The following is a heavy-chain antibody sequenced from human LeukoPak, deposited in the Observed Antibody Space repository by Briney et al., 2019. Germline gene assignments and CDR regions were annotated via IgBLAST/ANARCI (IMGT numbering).Heavy chain of an antibody. J-gene: IGHJ4*02. CDR3: AKTGPYYFDD. CDR2: IGTGVNNV. Sequence: PGASLRLSCAASGFTFSSSGLGGVRHAPGKGLECVSAIGTGVNNVYYADSVKGRFTISRDNSKNTLYLQMNSLRAEDTAVYYCAKTGPYYFDDWGQGILVTVSS. V-gene: IGHV3-23*01. D-gene: IGHD1-1*01. CDR1: GFTFSSSG.